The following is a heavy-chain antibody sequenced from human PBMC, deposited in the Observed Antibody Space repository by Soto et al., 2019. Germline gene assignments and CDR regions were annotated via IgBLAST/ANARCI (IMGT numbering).Heavy chain of an antibody. CDR3: ARVGYCTNGVCSTDAFDI. CDR2: IYYSGST. J-gene: IGHJ3*02. D-gene: IGHD2-8*01. V-gene: IGHV4-59*08. Sequence: SEALSLTCTVPGGSISSYYWSWIRQPPGKGLEWIGYIYYSGSTNYNPSLKSRVTISVDTSKNQFSLKLSSVTAADTAVYYCARVGYCTNGVCSTDAFDIWGQGTMVTVSS. CDR1: GGSISSYY.